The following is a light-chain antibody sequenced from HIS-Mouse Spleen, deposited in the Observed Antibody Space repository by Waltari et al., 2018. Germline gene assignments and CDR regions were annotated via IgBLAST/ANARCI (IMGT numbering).Light chain of an antibody. V-gene: IGLV3-19*01. J-gene: IGLJ3*02. CDR1: SLRSYY. CDR2: GKN. CDR3: NSRDSSGNLYWV. Sequence: SSELTQDPAVSVALGQTVRITCQGDSLRSYYASWYQQKPGQAPVLVIYGKNNRPSGIPDRFSGSSSGNTASLTITGAQAEDEADHYCNSRDSSGNLYWVFGGGTKLTVL.